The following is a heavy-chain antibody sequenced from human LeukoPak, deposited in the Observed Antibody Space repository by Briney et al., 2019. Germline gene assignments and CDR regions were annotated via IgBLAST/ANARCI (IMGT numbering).Heavy chain of an antibody. Sequence: GGSLRLSCAASGFTFSSYWMSWVRQAPGKGLEWVANIKQDGSEKYHVDSVKGRFTISRDNAKNSLYLQMNSLRAEDTAVYYCAREGYGYPPHYYYYGMDVWGQGTTVTVSS. D-gene: IGHD5-18*01. CDR2: IKQDGSEK. V-gene: IGHV3-7*01. CDR3: AREGYGYPPHYYYYGMDV. CDR1: GFTFSSYW. J-gene: IGHJ6*02.